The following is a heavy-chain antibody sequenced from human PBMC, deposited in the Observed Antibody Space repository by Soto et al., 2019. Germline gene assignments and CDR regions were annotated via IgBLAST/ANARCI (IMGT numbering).Heavy chain of an antibody. D-gene: IGHD2-21*02. Sequence: EVQLVESGGGLVQPGGSLRLSCVASGFTFNYYWMHWVRQAPGKGLVWVSRIQSDGSSPDYVDSVKGRFTISRDNAKNTLHLQMNNLRAEDTAVYYCARGGDPDYWGQGTLVTVSS. J-gene: IGHJ4*02. CDR2: IQSDGSSP. CDR3: ARGGDPDY. V-gene: IGHV3-74*01. CDR1: GFTFNYYW.